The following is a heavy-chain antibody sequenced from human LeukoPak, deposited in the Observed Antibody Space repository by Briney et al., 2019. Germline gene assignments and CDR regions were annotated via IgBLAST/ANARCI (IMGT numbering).Heavy chain of an antibody. V-gene: IGHV4-34*01. D-gene: IGHD1-1*01. Sequence: PSETLSLTCAVYGGSFSNYYWSWIRQPPGKGLEWIGEINHSGSTNYNPSLKSRVTISVDTSKNQFSLNLRSVTAADTAVYYCARVLPGGTYHYVALRWFDPWGQGILVTVSS. CDR2: INHSGST. J-gene: IGHJ5*02. CDR1: GGSFSNYY. CDR3: ARVLPGGTYHYVALRWFDP.